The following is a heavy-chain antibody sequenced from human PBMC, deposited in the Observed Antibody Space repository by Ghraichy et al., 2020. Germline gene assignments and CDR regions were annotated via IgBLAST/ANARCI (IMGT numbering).Heavy chain of an antibody. V-gene: IGHV3-23*01. CDR2: ISGSGGST. CDR1: GFTFSSYA. J-gene: IGHJ5*02. CDR3: AKHSGSYPYNWFDP. Sequence: GGSLRLSCAASGFTFSSYAMSWVRQAPGKGLEWVSGISGSGGSTYYADSVKGRFTISRDNSKNTLYLQMNSLRAEDTAVYYCAKHSGSYPYNWFDPWGQGTLVTVSS. D-gene: IGHD3-10*01.